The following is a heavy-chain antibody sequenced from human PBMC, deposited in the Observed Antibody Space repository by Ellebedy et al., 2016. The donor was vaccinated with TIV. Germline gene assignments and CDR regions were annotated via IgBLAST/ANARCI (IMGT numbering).Heavy chain of an antibody. Sequence: GESLKISXAASGFTFSNYAIHWVRQAPGKGLEWVAVISYDGSNEYYADSVKGRFTISRDNSKNTLYLQMNSLRAEDTAVYYCAKDLHGYDYYYVYYMDVWGKGTTVTVAS. J-gene: IGHJ6*03. D-gene: IGHD5-12*01. CDR3: AKDLHGYDYYYVYYMDV. CDR1: GFTFSNYA. CDR2: ISYDGSNE. V-gene: IGHV3-30*18.